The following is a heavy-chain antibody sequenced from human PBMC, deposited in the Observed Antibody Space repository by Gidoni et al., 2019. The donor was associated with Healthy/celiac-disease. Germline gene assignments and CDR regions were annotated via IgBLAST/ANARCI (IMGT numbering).Heavy chain of an antibody. CDR3: ARDRGLRPYYFDY. CDR1: GYTFTGYY. J-gene: IGHJ4*02. Sequence: QVQLVQSGAEVKKPGASVKVSCKASGYTFTGYYMHWVRQAPGQGLEWMGWINPNSVGTNYAQKFQGRVTMTRDTSISTAYMELSRLRSDDPAVYYCARDRGLRPYYFDYWGQGTLVTVSS. V-gene: IGHV1-2*02. D-gene: IGHD4-17*01. CDR2: INPNSVGT.